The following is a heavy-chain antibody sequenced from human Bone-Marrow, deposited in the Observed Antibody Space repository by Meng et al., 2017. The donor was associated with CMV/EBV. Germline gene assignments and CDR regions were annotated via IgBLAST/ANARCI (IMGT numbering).Heavy chain of an antibody. Sequence: LSLTCAASGFTFSSYWMTWVRQAPGKGLEWVANIKQDGSEKYYVDSVKGRFTMSRDNAKNSLYLQMNSLRAEDTAVYYCARDSLETYYYDSSGYFTLDYWGQGTLVTVSS. CDR2: IKQDGSEK. V-gene: IGHV3-7*01. CDR3: ARDSLETYYYDSSGYFTLDY. J-gene: IGHJ4*02. D-gene: IGHD3-22*01. CDR1: GFTFSSYW.